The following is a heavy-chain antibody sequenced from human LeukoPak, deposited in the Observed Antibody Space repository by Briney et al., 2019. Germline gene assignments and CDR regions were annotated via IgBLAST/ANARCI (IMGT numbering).Heavy chain of an antibody. CDR2: INPNSGGT. D-gene: IGHD5-24*01. CDR1: GYTFTGYH. V-gene: IGHV1-2*06. J-gene: IGHJ3*02. Sequence: ASVKVSCKASGYTFTGYHMHWVRQAPGQGLEWMGRINPNSGGTNYAQKFQGRVTMTRDTSISTAYMELSRLRSDDTAVYYCARDFGDGYNYRHDAFDIWGQGTMVTVSS. CDR3: ARDFGDGYNYRHDAFDI.